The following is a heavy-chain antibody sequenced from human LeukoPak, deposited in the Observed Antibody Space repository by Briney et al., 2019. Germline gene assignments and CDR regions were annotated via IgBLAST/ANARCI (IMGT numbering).Heavy chain of an antibody. Sequence: ASVKVSCKASGYTFTSYGISWVRQAPGQGLEWMGWISAYNGNTNYAQKLQGRVTMTTDTSTSTAYMELRSLRSDDTAVYYCARRRELYCSGGSCYSYFDYWGQGTLVTVSS. CDR2: ISAYNGNT. CDR1: GYTFTSYG. J-gene: IGHJ4*02. D-gene: IGHD2-15*01. V-gene: IGHV1-18*01. CDR3: ARRRELYCSGGSCYSYFDY.